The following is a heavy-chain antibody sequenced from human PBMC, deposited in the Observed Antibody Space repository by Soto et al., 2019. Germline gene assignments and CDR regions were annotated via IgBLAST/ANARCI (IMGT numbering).Heavy chain of an antibody. J-gene: IGHJ5*02. Sequence: PWASVKVSCKASGYTFTSYGIAWVRQAPGQDLEWMGWISAYNGDTNYAQRLQGRVTMTTGTSTSTVYMELKSLKSDDTAVYYCARDQEYSTSGLYWFDLWGQGTLVTVSS. CDR3: ARDQEYSTSGLYWFDL. CDR1: GYTFTSYG. CDR2: ISAYNGDT. D-gene: IGHD6-6*01. V-gene: IGHV1-18*04.